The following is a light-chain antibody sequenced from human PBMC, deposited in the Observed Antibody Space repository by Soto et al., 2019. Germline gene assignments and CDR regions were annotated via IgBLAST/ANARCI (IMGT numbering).Light chain of an antibody. V-gene: IGKV3-15*01. CDR3: QQYNVWPLT. CDR1: QSVSSN. Sequence: EIVMTQSPATLSVSPGERATLSCRASQSVSSNLAWYQQKPGQTPQLLIYVASTRATGIPARFSGSGSGTEFTLTISSLQSEDFAVYYWQQYNVWPLTFGGGTKVEFK. CDR2: VAS. J-gene: IGKJ4*01.